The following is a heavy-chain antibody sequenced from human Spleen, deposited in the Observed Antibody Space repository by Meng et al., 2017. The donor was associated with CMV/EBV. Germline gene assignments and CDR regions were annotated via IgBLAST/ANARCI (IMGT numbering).Heavy chain of an antibody. J-gene: IGHJ6*02. CDR2: IYYSGST. Sequence: SETLSLTCTVSGGSISSINYYWAWIRQPPGKGLDWIGSIYYSGSTYYNPSLKSRVTLSLDTSNNQFSLKLSSVTAADTAVYYCASLSMVRGVIPSGDVWGQGTTVTVSS. CDR3: ASLSMVRGVIPSGDV. V-gene: IGHV4-39*07. CDR1: GGSISSINYY. D-gene: IGHD3-10*01.